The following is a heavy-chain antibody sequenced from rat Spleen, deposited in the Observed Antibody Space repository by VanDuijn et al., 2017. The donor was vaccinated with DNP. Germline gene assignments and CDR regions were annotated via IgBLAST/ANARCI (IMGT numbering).Heavy chain of an antibody. CDR2: ISPSGGNT. Sequence: EVQLVESGGDLVQPGRSLKLSCAASGFTFSDYYIAWVRQAPTKGLEWVATISPSGGNTYYRDSVKGRFTISRDNAKSTLYLQMDSLRTEDMATYYCVRWNSGHFDYWGQGVMVTVSS. CDR3: VRWNSGHFDY. CDR1: GFTFSDYY. V-gene: IGHV5-25*01. D-gene: IGHD4-3*01. J-gene: IGHJ2*01.